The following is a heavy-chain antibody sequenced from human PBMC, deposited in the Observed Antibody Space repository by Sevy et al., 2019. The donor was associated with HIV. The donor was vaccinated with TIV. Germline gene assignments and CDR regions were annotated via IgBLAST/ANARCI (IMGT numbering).Heavy chain of an antibody. CDR2: INGKGRST. J-gene: IGHJ6*02. CDR1: EFIFSDYA. V-gene: IGHV3-23*01. Sequence: GESLKISCAASEFIFSDYAMNWVRQTPGKGLEWVSSINGKGRSTHYADSVEGRFTISRDNSKNTLYLQINSLRAEDTAVYYCAKTINSGGGAVPAANYYYYGMDVWGQATTVTVSS. D-gene: IGHD2-2*01. CDR3: AKTINSGGGAVPAANYYYYGMDV.